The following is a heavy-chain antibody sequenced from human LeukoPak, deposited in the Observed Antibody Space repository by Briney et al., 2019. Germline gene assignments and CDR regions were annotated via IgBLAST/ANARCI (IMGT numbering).Heavy chain of an antibody. CDR1: AFTFSNAW. D-gene: IGHD6-19*01. J-gene: IGHJ4*02. V-gene: IGHV3-15*01. CDR3: THRGWQWLPEIVDY. CDR2: IKSKTDGGTT. Sequence: GGSLRLSCAASAFTFSNAWMSWVRQAPGKGLEWVGRIKSKTDGGTTDYAAPVKGRFTISRDDSKNTLYLQMNSLKTEDTAVYYCTHRGWQWLPEIVDYWGQGTLVTVSS.